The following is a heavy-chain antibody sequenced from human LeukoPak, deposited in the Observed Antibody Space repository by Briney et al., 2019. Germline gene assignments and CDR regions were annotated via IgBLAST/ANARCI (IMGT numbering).Heavy chain of an antibody. J-gene: IGHJ3*02. V-gene: IGHV4-34*01. D-gene: IGHD6-19*01. CDR1: GGSFSGYY. Sequence: SETLSLTCAVYGGSFSGYYWSWIRQPPGKGLEWIGEINHSGSTNYNPSLKSRVTISVDTSKNQFSLKLSSVTAADTAVYYCAREVGSGWYNDAFDIWGQGTMVTVSS. CDR2: INHSGST. CDR3: AREVGSGWYNDAFDI.